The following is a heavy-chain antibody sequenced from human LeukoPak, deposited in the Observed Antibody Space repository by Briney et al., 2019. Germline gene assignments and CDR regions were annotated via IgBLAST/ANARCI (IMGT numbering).Heavy chain of an antibody. V-gene: IGHV4-39*07. CDR2: GDYSGGT. CDR3: ARHNNYYYDSSGYPTLDY. J-gene: IGHJ4*02. Sequence: PSETLSLTCTVSGDSFTSVTDYWAWIRQPPGKGLEWIASGDYSGGTYYNPSLESRVAISADMSKNQISLKLTSVTGADTAVYYCARHNNYYYDSSGYPTLDYWGQGTLVTVSS. CDR1: GDSFTSVTDY. D-gene: IGHD3-22*01.